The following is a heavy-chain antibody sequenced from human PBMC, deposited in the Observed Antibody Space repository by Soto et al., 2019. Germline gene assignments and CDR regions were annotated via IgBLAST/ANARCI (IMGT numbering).Heavy chain of an antibody. D-gene: IGHD6-19*01. CDR3: ASYNEAVAGLDY. V-gene: IGHV3-21*01. CDR1: GFTFSSYS. Sequence: GGSLRLSCAASGFTFSSYSMNWVRQAPGKGLEWVSSISSSISYIYYADSVKGRFTISRDNAKNSLYLQMNSLRAEDTAVYYCASYNEAVAGLDYWGQGTLVTVSS. CDR2: ISSSISYI. J-gene: IGHJ4*02.